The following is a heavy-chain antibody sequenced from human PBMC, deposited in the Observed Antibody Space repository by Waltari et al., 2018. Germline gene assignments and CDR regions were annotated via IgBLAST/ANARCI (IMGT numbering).Heavy chain of an antibody. D-gene: IGHD3-10*01. V-gene: IGHV4-59*01. CDR2: IYSSGST. J-gene: IGHJ4*02. CDR3: ARDRGYQDY. CDR1: GGPLSSYY. Sequence: QVQLQESGPGLVKPSETLSLTCPVSGGPLSSYYWSWIRQPPGKGLEWIGYIYSSGSTNYNPSLKSRVIISVDTSKNQFSLKVRSMTAADTAVYYCARDRGYQDYWGQGTLVTVSS.